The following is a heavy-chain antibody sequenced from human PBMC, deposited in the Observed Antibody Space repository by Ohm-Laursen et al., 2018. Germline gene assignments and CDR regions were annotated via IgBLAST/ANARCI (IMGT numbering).Heavy chain of an antibody. CDR2: IYDSGST. D-gene: IGHD1-1*01. J-gene: IGHJ4*02. CDR3: ARGLERLTAYYFDY. V-gene: IGHV4-31*03. Sequence: SQTLSLTCTVSGGSINSGGYYWTWIRQYPGKGLEWIGYIYDSGSTYYNPSLKSRVTISVDTSKNQFSLKLNSVTAADTAVYYCARGLERLTAYYFDYWGQGTLVTVSS. CDR1: GGSINSGGYY.